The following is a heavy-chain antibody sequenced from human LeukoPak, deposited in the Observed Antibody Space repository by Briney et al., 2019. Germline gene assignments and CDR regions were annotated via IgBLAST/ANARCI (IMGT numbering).Heavy chain of an antibody. CDR1: GGSISSYY. J-gene: IGHJ4*02. V-gene: IGHV4-59*01. Sequence: SETLSLTCTVSGGSISSYYWSWIRQPPGKGLEWIGYIYYSGSTNYNPSLKSRVTISVDTSKNQFSLKLSSVTAADTAVYYCASHQLVPSTPFDYWGQGTLVTVSS. CDR3: ASHQLVPSTPFDY. D-gene: IGHD6-13*01. CDR2: IYYSGST.